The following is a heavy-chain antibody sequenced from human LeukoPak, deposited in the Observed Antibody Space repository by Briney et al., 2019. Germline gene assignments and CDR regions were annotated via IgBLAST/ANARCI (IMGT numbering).Heavy chain of an antibody. CDR1: GFSFSDYY. D-gene: IGHD3-22*01. CDR3: ASSYFYDGNRYFDY. J-gene: IGHJ4*02. V-gene: IGHV4-59*08. Sequence: LRLSCAASGFSFSDYYMDWVRQAPGKGLEWIGYIYYTGSTNSNPSLKSRVTISLDTSKNQFSLKLSSATAADTGIYYCASSYFYDGNRYFDYWGQGALVTVSS. CDR2: IYYTGST.